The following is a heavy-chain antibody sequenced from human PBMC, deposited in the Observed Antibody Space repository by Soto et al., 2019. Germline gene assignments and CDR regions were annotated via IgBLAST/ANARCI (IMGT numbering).Heavy chain of an antibody. CDR1: RGSINSGDYY. V-gene: IGHV4-30-4*01. J-gene: IGHJ6*03. Sequence: SETLSLTCTVSRGSINSGDYYWSWIRPPPKKDLEWTGYNYDSGSTYYNPSLKSRVTMSVDTSNNEFSLKLSYVAAPDTAVSYCAGSGAPEGCYYYAIGVCGIGCT. CDR2: NYDSGST. D-gene: IGHD1-1*01. CDR3: AGSGAPEGCYYYAIGV.